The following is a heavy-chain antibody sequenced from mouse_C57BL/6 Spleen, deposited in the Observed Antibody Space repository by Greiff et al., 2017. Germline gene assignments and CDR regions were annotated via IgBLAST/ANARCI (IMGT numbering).Heavy chain of an antibody. CDR2: IDPSDSYT. CDR3: ARLGFTAVVRFDY. CDR1: GYTFTSYW. D-gene: IGHD1-1*01. J-gene: IGHJ2*01. V-gene: IGHV1-50*01. Sequence: QVQLQQPGAELVKPGASVKLSCKASGYTFTSYWMQWVKQRPGQGLEWIGEIDPSDSYTNSNQKFKGKATLTVDTSSSTAYMQLSSLTSEDSAVXACARLGFTAVVRFDYWGQGTTLTVSS.